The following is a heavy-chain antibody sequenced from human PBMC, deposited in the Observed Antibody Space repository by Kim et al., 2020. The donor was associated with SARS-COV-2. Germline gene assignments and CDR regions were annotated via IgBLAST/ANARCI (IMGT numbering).Heavy chain of an antibody. D-gene: IGHD3-10*01. V-gene: IGHV4-31*03. Sequence: SESLSLTCTVSGGTISSGGYHWSWNRQHPGKGLVWTGYTSYSGSSYYNPSLKCRVTISVATTKYQFSLNLSSATAAATAVYYCARGRGDITTVYMDVWG. CDR1: GGTISSGGYH. CDR2: TSYSGSS. J-gene: IGHJ6*03. CDR3: ARGRGDITTVYMDV.